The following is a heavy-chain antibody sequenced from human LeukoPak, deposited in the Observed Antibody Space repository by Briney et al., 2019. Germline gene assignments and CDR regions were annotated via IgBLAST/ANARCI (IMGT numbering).Heavy chain of an antibody. CDR3: ARDPGLWDYGDRRGAFDI. J-gene: IGHJ3*02. CDR1: GGTFSSYA. CDR2: IIPIFGTA. D-gene: IGHD4-17*01. Sequence: GASVKVSCKASGGTFSSYAISWVRQAPGQGLEWMGGIIPIFGTANYAQKFQGRVTITTDESTSTAYMELSSLRSEDTAVYYCARDPGLWDYGDRRGAFDIWGQGTMLTVSS. V-gene: IGHV1-69*05.